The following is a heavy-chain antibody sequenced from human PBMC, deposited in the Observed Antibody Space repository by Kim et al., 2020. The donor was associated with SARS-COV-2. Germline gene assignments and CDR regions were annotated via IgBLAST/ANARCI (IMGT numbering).Heavy chain of an antibody. CDR1: GYTFTSYD. CDR2: MNPNSGNT. Sequence: ASVKVSCKASGYTFTSYDINWVRQATGQGLEWMGWMNPNSGNTGYAQKFQGRVTMTRNTSISTAYMELSSLRSEDTAVYYCARGRKYQLLFHYYNYMDVWGKGTTVTVSS. J-gene: IGHJ6*03. CDR3: ARGRKYQLLFHYYNYMDV. D-gene: IGHD2-2*01. V-gene: IGHV1-8*01.